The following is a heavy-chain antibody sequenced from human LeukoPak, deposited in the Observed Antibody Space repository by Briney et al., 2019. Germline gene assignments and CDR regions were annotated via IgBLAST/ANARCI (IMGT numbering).Heavy chain of an antibody. CDR2: IYYSGST. Sequence: SETLSLTCTVSGGSFSSYYWSWIRQPPGKGLEWIGYIYYSGSTNYNPSLKSRVTISVDTSKNQFSLKLSSVTAADTAVYYCARAGGYYSYYYGMDVWGQGTTVTVSS. CDR1: GGSFSSYY. V-gene: IGHV4-59*01. J-gene: IGHJ6*02. CDR3: ARAGGYYSYYYGMDV. D-gene: IGHD3-10*01.